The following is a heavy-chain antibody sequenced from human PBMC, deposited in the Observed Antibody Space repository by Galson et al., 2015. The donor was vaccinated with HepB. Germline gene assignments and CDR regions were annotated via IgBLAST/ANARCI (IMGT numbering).Heavy chain of an antibody. Sequence: SVKVSCKASGYTFSSYAINWVRQAPGQGLEWMGWISVDDDNTNYAQRLQDRLTMSTDTSTNTAYMELRSLRSDDTAAYYCAREMTTNDGFDIWGQGTMVTVSS. J-gene: IGHJ3*02. CDR3: AREMTTNDGFDI. V-gene: IGHV1-18*01. CDR2: ISVDDDNT. CDR1: GYTFSSYA. D-gene: IGHD5-24*01.